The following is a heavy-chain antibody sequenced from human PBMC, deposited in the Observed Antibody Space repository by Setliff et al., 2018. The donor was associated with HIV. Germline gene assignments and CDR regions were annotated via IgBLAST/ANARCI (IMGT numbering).Heavy chain of an antibody. V-gene: IGHV4-59*06. D-gene: IGHD4-17*01. Sequence: SETLSLTCSVSGVSINTYYWSWIRQPPGKGLEWIGYIYYSGSTYYNPSLKSRVTISVDTSKNQFSLKLSSVTAADTAVYYCARDRSRHYGAGGRLDVWGKGTTVTVSS. J-gene: IGHJ6*04. CDR1: GVSINTYY. CDR2: IYYSGST. CDR3: ARDRSRHYGAGGRLDV.